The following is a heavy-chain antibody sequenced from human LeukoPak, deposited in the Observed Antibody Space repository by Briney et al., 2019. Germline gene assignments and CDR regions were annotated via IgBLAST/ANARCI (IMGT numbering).Heavy chain of an antibody. CDR3: AGGTYYFDY. CDR1: GFTFNGYW. V-gene: IGHV3-7*01. Sequence: GGSLRLSCAASGFTFNGYWMSWVRQAPGKGLEWVANIKQDGNEIYYVDSVKGRFTISRDNAKNSLYLQMNSLRAEDTAVYYCAGGTYYFDYWGQGTLVTVSS. J-gene: IGHJ4*02. CDR2: IKQDGNEI.